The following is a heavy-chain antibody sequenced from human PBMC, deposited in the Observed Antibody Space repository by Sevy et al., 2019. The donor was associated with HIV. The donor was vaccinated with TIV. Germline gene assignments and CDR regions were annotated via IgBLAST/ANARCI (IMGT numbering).Heavy chain of an antibody. V-gene: IGHV4-59*08. CDR1: GGSITSLY. Sequence: QSQTLSLTCTVSGGSITSLYWNWIRQPPGKGLEWIANIYYNGHINYNPSLKSRVTLSLDTPKNQFSLRLSSVTAADTAMYYCAGENAWGRGYSWGQGTLVTVSS. CDR3: AGENAWGRGYS. D-gene: IGHD1-26*01. CDR2: IYYNGHI. J-gene: IGHJ4*02.